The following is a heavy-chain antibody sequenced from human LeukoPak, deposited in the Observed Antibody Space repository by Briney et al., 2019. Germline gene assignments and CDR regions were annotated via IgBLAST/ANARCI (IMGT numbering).Heavy chain of an antibody. V-gene: IGHV3-53*01. CDR2: VYSDGST. J-gene: IGHJ4*02. D-gene: IGHD2-21*02. CDR3: ARGWSLVTAMTY. CDR1: GFTVRTYR. Sequence: GGSLRLSCAASGFTVRTYRMSWVRLAPGKGLEWVSVVYSDGSTYYADSVKGRFTISRDNSKNTLYLQMNSLRAEDTAVYYCARGWSLVTAMTYWDQGTLVTVSS.